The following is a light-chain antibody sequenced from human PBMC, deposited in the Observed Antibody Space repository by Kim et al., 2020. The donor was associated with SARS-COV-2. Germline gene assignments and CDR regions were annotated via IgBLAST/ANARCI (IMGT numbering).Light chain of an antibody. CDR2: FDS. Sequence: PGRTASITCGGNNIVTKSVHWYQQKPGQAPVLVIYFDSDRPSGIPERFSGSISGNTATLTISRVEAGDEADYYCQVWDTGSTHVVFGGGTQLTVL. J-gene: IGLJ2*01. CDR3: QVWDTGSTHVV. CDR1: NIVTKS. V-gene: IGLV3-21*04.